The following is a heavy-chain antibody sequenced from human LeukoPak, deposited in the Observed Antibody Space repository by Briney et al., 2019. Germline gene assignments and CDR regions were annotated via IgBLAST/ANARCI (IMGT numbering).Heavy chain of an antibody. Sequence: TSETLSLTCTVSGGSISSYCWSWIRQPAGKGLEWIGRIYTSGSTNYNPSLKSRVTMSVDTSKNQFSLKLSSVTAADTAVYYCAREEDSSGWYGLDYWGQGTLVTVSS. D-gene: IGHD6-19*01. CDR3: AREEDSSGWYGLDY. CDR1: GGSISSYC. J-gene: IGHJ4*02. CDR2: IYTSGST. V-gene: IGHV4-4*07.